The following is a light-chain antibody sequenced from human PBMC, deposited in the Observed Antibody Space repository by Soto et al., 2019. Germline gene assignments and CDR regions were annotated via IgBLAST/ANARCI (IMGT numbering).Light chain of an antibody. CDR3: QQHFNGPIA. V-gene: IGKV3-15*01. J-gene: IGKJ5*01. Sequence: EIVRTQSPATLSVSPGERATLSCRASQSVSSNLAWYQQEPGRAPRLLIYGASTRATGIPARFSGSRSGTDFTLTIISLEPEHFAVYYCQQHFNGPIAFGQGTRLEIK. CDR2: GAS. CDR1: QSVSSN.